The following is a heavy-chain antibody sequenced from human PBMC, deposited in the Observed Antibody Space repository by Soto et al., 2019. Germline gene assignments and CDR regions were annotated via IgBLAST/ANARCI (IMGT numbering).Heavy chain of an antibody. CDR2: INSDGSST. J-gene: IGHJ4*02. D-gene: IGHD6-6*01. CDR1: GFTFSSYW. Sequence: EVQLVESGGGLVQPGGSLRLSCAASGFTFSSYWMHWVRQAPGKGLVWVSRINSDGSSTSYADSVKGRFTISRDNAKNTLYLKMNRLRAEDTAGYYCAKYKAARFKLGDQGTLVTVSS. V-gene: IGHV3-74*01. CDR3: AKYKAARFKL.